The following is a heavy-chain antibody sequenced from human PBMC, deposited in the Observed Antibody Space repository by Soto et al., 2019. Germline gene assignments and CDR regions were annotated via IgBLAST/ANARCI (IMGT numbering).Heavy chain of an antibody. CDR2: IIPIFGTA. Sequence: SVKVSCKASGGTFSSYAISWVRQAPGQGLEWMGGIIPIFGTANYAQKFQGRVTITADESTSTAYMELSSLRSEDTAVYYCARDSDILTGPPPYYYYYGMDVWGQGTTVTVSS. D-gene: IGHD3-9*01. CDR3: ARDSDILTGPPPYYYYYGMDV. CDR1: GGTFSSYA. V-gene: IGHV1-69*13. J-gene: IGHJ6*02.